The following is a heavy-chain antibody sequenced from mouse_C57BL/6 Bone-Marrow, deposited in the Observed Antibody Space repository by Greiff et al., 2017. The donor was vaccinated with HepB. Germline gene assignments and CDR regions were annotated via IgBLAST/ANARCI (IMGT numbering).Heavy chain of an antibody. J-gene: IGHJ1*03. Sequence: VQLQQSGAELVRPGASVKLSCTASGFNIKDDYMHWVKQRPEQGLEWIGWIVPENGDTEYASKFQGKATITADTSSNTAYLQLSSLTSEDTAVYYYTTGVCDYGKEYFDVWGTGTTVTVSS. CDR2: IVPENGDT. CDR1: GFNIKDDY. D-gene: IGHD2-4*01. CDR3: TTGVCDYGKEYFDV. V-gene: IGHV14-4*01.